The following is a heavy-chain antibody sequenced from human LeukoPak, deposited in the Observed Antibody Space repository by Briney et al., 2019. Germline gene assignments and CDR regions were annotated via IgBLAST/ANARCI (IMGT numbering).Heavy chain of an antibody. CDR2: IYTSGST. V-gene: IGHV4-4*07. D-gene: IGHD1-14*01. CDR1: GGSISSHY. J-gene: IGHJ6*02. Sequence: SETLSLTCTVSGGSISSHYWSWIRQPAGKGLELIGRIYTSGSTNYNPSLKSRVTMSVDTSKNQFSLKLSSVTAADAAVYYCARHNTAVYYYYGMDVWGQGTTVTVSS. CDR3: ARHNTAVYYYYGMDV.